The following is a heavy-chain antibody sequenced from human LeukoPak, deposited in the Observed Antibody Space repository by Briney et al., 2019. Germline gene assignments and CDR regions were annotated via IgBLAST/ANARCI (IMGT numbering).Heavy chain of an antibody. D-gene: IGHD3-10*01. J-gene: IGHJ6*03. CDR3: ARAASGDAVDYYGSGRRFYYYYMDV. CDR1: GGSFSGYY. V-gene: IGHV4-34*01. Sequence: SETLSLTCAVYGGSFSGYYWSWIRQPPGKGLEWIGEMNHSGSTNYNPSLKSRVTISVDTSKNQFSLKLSSVTAADTAVYYCARAASGDAVDYYGSGRRFYYYYMDVWGKGTTITISS. CDR2: MNHSGST.